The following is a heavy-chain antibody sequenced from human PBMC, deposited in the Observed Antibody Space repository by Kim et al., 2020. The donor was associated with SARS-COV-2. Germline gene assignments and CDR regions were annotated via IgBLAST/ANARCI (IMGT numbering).Heavy chain of an antibody. CDR1: GGSISDYY. CDR3: ARGNYFDSSAYYAPCFDY. J-gene: IGHJ4*02. D-gene: IGHD3-22*01. CDR2: IYYSGST. Sequence: SETLSLTCTVSGGSISDYYWSWIRQPPGKGLEWIGYIYYSGSTNYNPSLKSRVTISVDTSKNQFSLRLSSVTAADTAVYYCARGNYFDSSAYYAPCFDYWGQGTLVTVSS. V-gene: IGHV4-59*01.